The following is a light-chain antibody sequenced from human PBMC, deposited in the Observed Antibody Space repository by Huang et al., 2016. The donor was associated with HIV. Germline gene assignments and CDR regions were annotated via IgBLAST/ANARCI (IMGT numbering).Light chain of an antibody. CDR3: QQYYSIPQT. CDR1: QSVYYSSNSKNY. Sequence: DIVLTQSPDSLAVSMGERATINCRSSQSVYYSSNSKNYLAWFQQKPGQAPRLLIYWASAREARVPDRFTGSGSGTDFTLTISTLEAEDAAVYYCQQYYSIPQTFGQGTKVEI. J-gene: IGKJ1*01. CDR2: WAS. V-gene: IGKV4-1*01.